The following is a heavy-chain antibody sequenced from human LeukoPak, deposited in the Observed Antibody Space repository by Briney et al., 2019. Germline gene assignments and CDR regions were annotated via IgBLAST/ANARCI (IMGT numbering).Heavy chain of an antibody. CDR1: GGSISSYY. J-gene: IGHJ5*02. V-gene: IGHV4-4*07. D-gene: IGHD3-22*01. CDR3: VRDLGQYYDTSDNWFDP. CDR2: IYTSGST. Sequence: SETLSLTCTVSGGSISSYYWSWIRQPAGKGLEWIGRIYTSGSTNYNPSLKSRVTMSVDTSKNQFSLKLSSVTAADTAVYYCVRDLGQYYDTSDNWFDPWGQGTLVTVSS.